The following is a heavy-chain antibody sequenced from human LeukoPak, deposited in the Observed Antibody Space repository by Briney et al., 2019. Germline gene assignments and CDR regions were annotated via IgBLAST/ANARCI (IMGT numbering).Heavy chain of an antibody. CDR2: ISYDGGNK. Sequence: PGRSLRLSCAASGFTFSSYGMHWVRQAPGKGLEWVAVISYDGGNKYYADSVKGRFTISRDNSKNTLYLQMNSLRAEDTAVYYCAKQGLGSSSWYYFDYWGQGTLVTVSS. V-gene: IGHV3-30*18. D-gene: IGHD6-13*01. J-gene: IGHJ4*02. CDR3: AKQGLGSSSWYYFDY. CDR1: GFTFSSYG.